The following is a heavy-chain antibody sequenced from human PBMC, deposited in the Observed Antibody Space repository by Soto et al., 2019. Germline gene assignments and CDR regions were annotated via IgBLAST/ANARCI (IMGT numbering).Heavy chain of an antibody. D-gene: IGHD3-3*01. J-gene: IGHJ5*02. V-gene: IGHV3-30-3*01. Sequence: PGGSLRLSCAASGFTFSSYAMHWVRQAPGKGLEWVAVISYDGSNKYYADSVKGRFTISRDNSKNTLYLQMNSLRAEDTAVYYCARDNLRDDPRGDFWSGSLVVPWFVLWGQGTLVSVSS. CDR1: GFTFSSYA. CDR3: ARDNLRDDPRGDFWSGSLVVPWFVL. CDR2: ISYDGSNK.